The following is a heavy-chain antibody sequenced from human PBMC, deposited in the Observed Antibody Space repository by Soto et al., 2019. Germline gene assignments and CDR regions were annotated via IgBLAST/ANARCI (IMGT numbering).Heavy chain of an antibody. J-gene: IGHJ5*01. D-gene: IGHD6-19*01. CDR2: ISGSGDKT. CDR3: AKDADSRASGWPQYNWFDS. Sequence: HPGGSLRLSCAASGFTFSSYVMSWVRQAPGKGLEWVSVISGSGDKTYYSDSVKGRFTISRDNSKNTVNLQMSSLRAEDTAVYYCAKDADSRASGWPQYNWFDSWGQGTLVTVSS. V-gene: IGHV3-23*01. CDR1: GFTFSSYV.